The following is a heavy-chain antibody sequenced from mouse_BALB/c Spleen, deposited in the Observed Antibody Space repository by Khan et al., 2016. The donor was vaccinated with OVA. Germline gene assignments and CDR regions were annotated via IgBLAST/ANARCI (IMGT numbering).Heavy chain of an antibody. V-gene: IGHV1-63*02. CDR1: GYTFTNYW. J-gene: IGHJ2*01. CDR3: ERRGEDRGTWDYFDY. Sequence: QMQLEQSGAELVRPGTSVKMSCKAAGYTFTNYWIGWVKQRPGHGLEWIGDIYPGAGYTNYNEKFKGRATLTADTSSSTAYMQLSGLTSEDSAIFSCERRGEDRGTWDYFDYWGQGTTLPVSS. D-gene: IGHD3-1*01. CDR2: IYPGAGYT.